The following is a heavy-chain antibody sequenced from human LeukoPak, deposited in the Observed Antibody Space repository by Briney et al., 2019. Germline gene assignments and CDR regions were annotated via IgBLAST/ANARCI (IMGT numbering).Heavy chain of an antibody. CDR2: IYYSGST. CDR1: GGXISSYY. Sequence: SETLSLTCTVSGGXISSYYCSWIRQPPGKGLEWIGYIYYSGSTNYNPSLKSRVTISVDTSKNQFSLKLSSVTAADTAVYYCARGKNYYGSGSYYNAKPRPLNWFDPWGQGTLVTVSS. J-gene: IGHJ5*02. CDR3: ARGKNYYGSGSYYNAKPRPLNWFDP. V-gene: IGHV4-59*12. D-gene: IGHD3-10*01.